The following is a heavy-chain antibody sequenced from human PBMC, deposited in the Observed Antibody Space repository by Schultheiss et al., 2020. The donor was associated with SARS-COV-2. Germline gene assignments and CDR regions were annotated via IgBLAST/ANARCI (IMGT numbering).Heavy chain of an antibody. V-gene: IGHV1-8*02. CDR1: GYTFTGYY. CDR3: ARSVVLEWSYDAFDI. CDR2: MNPNSGNT. D-gene: IGHD3-3*01. J-gene: IGHJ3*02. Sequence: ASVKVSCKASGYTFTGYYMHWVRQATGQGLEWMGWMNPNSGNTGYAQKLQGRVTMTTDTSTSTAYMELRSLRSDDTAVYYCARSVVLEWSYDAFDIWGQGTMVTVSS.